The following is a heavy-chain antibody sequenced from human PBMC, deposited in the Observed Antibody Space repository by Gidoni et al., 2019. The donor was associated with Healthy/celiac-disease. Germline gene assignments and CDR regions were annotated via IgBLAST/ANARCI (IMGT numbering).Heavy chain of an antibody. Sequence: QVQLVQSGAEVKKPGASVKVSCKASGYTFTSYAMHWVRQAPGQRLEWMKWINAGNVNTKISRRSKGKSPITRKPSATTAKMRLGGLDLKTRAVYYGARVGVIVLVLVVLNYWGQGTLLTVSS. V-gene: IGHV1-3*01. CDR3: ARVGVIVLVLVVLNY. CDR2: INAGNVNT. CDR1: GYTFTSYA. J-gene: IGHJ4*02. D-gene: IGHD2-15*01.